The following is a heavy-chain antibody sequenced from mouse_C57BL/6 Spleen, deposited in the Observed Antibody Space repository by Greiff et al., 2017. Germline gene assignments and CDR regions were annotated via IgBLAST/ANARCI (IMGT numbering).Heavy chain of an antibody. CDR1: GFTFSSYT. J-gene: IGHJ1*03. CDR3: ARHYDYDDGCWYFDV. V-gene: IGHV5-9*01. Sequence: EVHLVESGGGLVKPGGSLKLSCAASGFTFSSYTMSWVRQTPEKRLEWVATISGGGGNTYYPDSVKGRFTITRDNAKTTLYLQMSSLRSEDTALYYCARHYDYDDGCWYFDVWGTGTTVTVSS. CDR2: ISGGGGNT. D-gene: IGHD2-4*01.